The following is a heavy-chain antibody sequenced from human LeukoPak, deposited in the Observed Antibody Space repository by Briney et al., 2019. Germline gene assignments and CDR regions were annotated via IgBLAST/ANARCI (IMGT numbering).Heavy chain of an antibody. J-gene: IGHJ4*02. Sequence: PSETLSLTCSVSGGSISSYYWSWIRRPPGKELEWIGYVFYSGSTSYNPSLKSRVTISVDTSKNQFSLKLTSVTAADTAAYYCARHRGSSWNYFDYWGQGTLVTVSS. D-gene: IGHD6-13*01. CDR1: GGSISSYY. CDR3: ARHRGSSWNYFDY. CDR2: VFYSGST. V-gene: IGHV4-59*08.